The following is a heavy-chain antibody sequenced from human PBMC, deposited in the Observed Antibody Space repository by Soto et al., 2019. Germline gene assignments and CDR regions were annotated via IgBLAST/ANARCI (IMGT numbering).Heavy chain of an antibody. Sequence: QVQLVESGGGVVQPGRSLRLSCAASGFTFSSYGMHWVRQAPGKGLEWVAVIWYDGSNKYYADSVKGRFTISRDNSKNTLYLQMNSLRAEDTAVYYCARDRSGGDYVDAFDIWGQGTMVTVSS. CDR3: ARDRSGGDYVDAFDI. J-gene: IGHJ3*02. V-gene: IGHV3-33*01. CDR2: IWYDGSNK. D-gene: IGHD4-17*01. CDR1: GFTFSSYG.